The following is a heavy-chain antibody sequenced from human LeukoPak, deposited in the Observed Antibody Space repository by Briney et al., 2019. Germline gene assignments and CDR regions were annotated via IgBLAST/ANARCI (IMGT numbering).Heavy chain of an antibody. J-gene: IGHJ4*02. CDR2: ISPDGSSA. D-gene: IGHD2-2*01. V-gene: IGHV3-74*03. CDR3: ARVSFCPRCHFDY. Sequence: GGSLRLSCAASGLSFSSYWMHWVRQAPGKGLVWVARISPDGSSALSADSVRGRFTISRDNADNTLYLQLNSLRAEDTAVYYCARVSFCPRCHFDYWGQGTLVTVSS. CDR1: GLSFSSYW.